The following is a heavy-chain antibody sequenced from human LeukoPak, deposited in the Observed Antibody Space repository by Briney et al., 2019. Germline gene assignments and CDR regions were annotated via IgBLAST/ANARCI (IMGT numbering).Heavy chain of an antibody. D-gene: IGHD5-24*01. CDR1: GFTFSTYS. V-gene: IGHV3-21*01. CDR2: ISSNSNHR. J-gene: IGHJ6*04. Sequence: PGGSLRLSCAASGFTFSTYSMKWVRQAPGKGREWVSSISSNSNHRYYADSVKGRLTISRDNAKNSLYLQMNSLRAEDTAVYYCAREMAKDVSGKGTTVTVSS. CDR3: AREMAKDV.